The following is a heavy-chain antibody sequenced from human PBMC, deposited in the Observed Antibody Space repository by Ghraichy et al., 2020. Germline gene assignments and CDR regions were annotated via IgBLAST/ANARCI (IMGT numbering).Heavy chain of an antibody. D-gene: IGHD3-10*01. CDR2: IYSGGST. J-gene: IGHJ4*02. Sequence: GGSLRLSCAASGFTVSTNYMSWVRQAPGKGLEWVSVIYSGGSTYYAASVKGRFTISRDNSTNTLYLQMNSLRAEDTAVYYCAREGDCYGSGLDYWGQGTLVTVSS. CDR3: AREGDCYGSGLDY. CDR1: GFTVSTNY. V-gene: IGHV3-53*01.